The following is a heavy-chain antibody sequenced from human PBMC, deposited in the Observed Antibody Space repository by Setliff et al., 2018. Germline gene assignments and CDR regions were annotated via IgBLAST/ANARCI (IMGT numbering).Heavy chain of an antibody. Sequence: SETLSLTCTVSGTSINSYYWTWIRQSPGKGLEWIGSIYYSGDTYYNPSLKSRATVSVDTSTTQFSLKLNSMTTADTAVYYCARGGTYRYFDYWGQGTLVTVSS. CDR2: IYYSGDT. CDR3: ARGGTYRYFDY. V-gene: IGHV4-59*01. J-gene: IGHJ4*02. CDR1: GTSINSYY.